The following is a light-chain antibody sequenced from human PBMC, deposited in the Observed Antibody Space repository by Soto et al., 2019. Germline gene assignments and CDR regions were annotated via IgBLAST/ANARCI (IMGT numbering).Light chain of an antibody. V-gene: IGKV3-15*01. CDR2: GAS. Sequence: EIVMTQSPATLSVSPGERATLSCRASQSVSSNLAWYQQKPGQAPSLLIYGASTSATGIPARFSGSVSGTEFTLTISSLQSEDFAVYYCQQYNNWPQTFGQGTKLEIK. CDR3: QQYNNWPQT. J-gene: IGKJ2*01. CDR1: QSVSSN.